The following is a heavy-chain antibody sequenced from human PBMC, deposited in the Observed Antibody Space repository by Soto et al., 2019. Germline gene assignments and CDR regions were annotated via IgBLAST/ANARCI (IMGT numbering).Heavy chain of an antibody. V-gene: IGHV3-64*04. J-gene: IGHJ4*02. CDR3: AKDGLGYYYDSSGYYEILPLDY. CDR2: ISSNGGST. D-gene: IGHD3-22*01. Sequence: GGSLRLSCAASGFTFSSYAMHWVRQAPGKGLEYVSAISSNGGSTYYADSVKGRFTISRDNSKNTLYLQMNSLRAEDTAVYYCAKDGLGYYYDSSGYYEILPLDYWGQGTLVTVSS. CDR1: GFTFSSYA.